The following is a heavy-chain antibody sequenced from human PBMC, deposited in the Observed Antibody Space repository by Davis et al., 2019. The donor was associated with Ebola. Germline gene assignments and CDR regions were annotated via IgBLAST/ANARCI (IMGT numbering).Heavy chain of an antibody. CDR2: IYYSGST. V-gene: IGHV4-59*01. CDR1: GGSISSYY. Sequence: SETLSLTCTVSGGSISSYYWSWIRQPPGKGLEWIGYIYYSGSTNYNPSLKSRVTISVDTSKNQFSLKLSSVTAADTAVYYCARQTEWSAFYYYYGMDVWGQGTTVTVSS. D-gene: IGHD3-3*01. J-gene: IGHJ6*02. CDR3: ARQTEWSAFYYYYGMDV.